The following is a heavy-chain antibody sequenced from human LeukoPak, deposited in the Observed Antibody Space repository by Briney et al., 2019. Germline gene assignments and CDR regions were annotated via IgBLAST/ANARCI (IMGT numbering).Heavy chain of an antibody. CDR2: INYSGTT. CDR1: GGSISSSSYF. CDR3: ARLETSVTEHNWFDP. V-gene: IGHV4-39*01. J-gene: IGHJ5*02. D-gene: IGHD2-21*02. Sequence: SETLSLTCTVSGGSISSSSYFWGWIRQPPGKGLEWIGNINYSGTTYYNPSLKTRVTISVDTSKNQFSLTLSSMTAADTAVYYCARLETSVTEHNWFDPWGQGTLVTVSS.